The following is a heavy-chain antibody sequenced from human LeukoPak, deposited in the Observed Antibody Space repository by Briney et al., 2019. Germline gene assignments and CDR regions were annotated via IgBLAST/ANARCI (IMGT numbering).Heavy chain of an antibody. D-gene: IGHD3-10*01. Sequence: GGSLRLSCAASGFTFSSYAISWVRQAPGQGLEWMGGIIPIFGTANYAQKFQGRVTITADEFTSTAYMELSSLRSEDTAVYYCARDRYYYGSGSYLWYYYGMDVWGQGTTVTVSS. V-gene: IGHV1-69*01. CDR1: GFTFSSYA. CDR2: IIPIFGTA. J-gene: IGHJ6*02. CDR3: ARDRYYYGSGSYLWYYYGMDV.